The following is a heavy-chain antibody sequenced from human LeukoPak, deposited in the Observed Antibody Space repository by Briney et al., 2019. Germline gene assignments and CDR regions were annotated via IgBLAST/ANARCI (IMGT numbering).Heavy chain of an antibody. CDR3: ARGGTDCSSTSCYDYYYYGMDV. CDR2: ISYDGSNK. J-gene: IGHJ6*02. V-gene: IGHV3-30-3*01. Sequence: GGSLRLSCAASGFTFSSYAMHWVRQAPGKGLEWVAVISYDGSNKYYADSVKGRFTISRDNSKNTLYLQMNSLRAEDTALYYCARGGTDCSSTSCYDYYYYGMDVWGQGTTVTVSS. D-gene: IGHD2-2*01. CDR1: GFTFSSYA.